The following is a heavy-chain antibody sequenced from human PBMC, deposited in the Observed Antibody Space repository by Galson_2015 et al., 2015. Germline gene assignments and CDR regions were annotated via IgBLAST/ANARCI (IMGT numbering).Heavy chain of an antibody. Sequence: SLRLSCAASAFTFSSYEMNWVRQAPGKGLEWVSYISSSGSTIYYADSVKGRYTISRDNAKNSLYLQMNSLRAEDTAVYYCARGFRRLGAAGTSYFDYWGQGTLVTVSS. CDR1: AFTFSSYE. CDR3: ARGFRRLGAAGTSYFDY. CDR2: ISSSGSTI. V-gene: IGHV3-48*03. D-gene: IGHD6-13*01. J-gene: IGHJ4*02.